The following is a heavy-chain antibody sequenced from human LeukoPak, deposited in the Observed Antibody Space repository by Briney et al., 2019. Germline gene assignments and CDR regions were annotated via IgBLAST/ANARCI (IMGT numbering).Heavy chain of an antibody. Sequence: SETLSLTCTVSGGSIRSHYWSWIRQPPGKGLEWIGYIYYSGSTNYNPSLKSRVTISVDTSKNQFSLKLSSVTAADTAVYYCATLPLREQRDYWGQGTLVTVSS. V-gene: IGHV4-59*08. CDR2: IYYSGST. D-gene: IGHD6-25*01. J-gene: IGHJ4*02. CDR3: ATLPLREQRDY. CDR1: GGSIRSHY.